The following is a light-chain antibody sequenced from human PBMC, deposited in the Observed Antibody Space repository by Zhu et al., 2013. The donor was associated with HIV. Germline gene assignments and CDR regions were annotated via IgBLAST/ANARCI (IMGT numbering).Light chain of an antibody. V-gene: IGKV3D-15*02. J-gene: IGKJ2*03. Sequence: EIVMTQSPATLSLSPGERATLSCRASQSVSSFLAWYQQKPGQAPRLVIYDASRRATGIPARFSGSGSGTEFTLTISSLQSEDFAVYYCQQYGTSPNSFGQGTKLEIK. CDR1: QSVSSF. CDR3: QQYGTSPNS. CDR2: DAS.